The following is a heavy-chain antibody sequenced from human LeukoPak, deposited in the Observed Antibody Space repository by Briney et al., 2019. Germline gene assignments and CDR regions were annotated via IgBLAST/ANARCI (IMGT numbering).Heavy chain of an antibody. Sequence: GASVKVSCKASGGTFSSYAINWVRQAPGQGLEWMGRIIPIFGTANYAQKFQGSVTITADKSTSTAYMELSSLRSEDTAVYYCARDHGGANDAFDIWGQGTMVTVSS. J-gene: IGHJ3*02. D-gene: IGHD1-26*01. CDR1: GGTFSSYA. CDR2: IIPIFGTA. V-gene: IGHV1-69*06. CDR3: ARDHGGANDAFDI.